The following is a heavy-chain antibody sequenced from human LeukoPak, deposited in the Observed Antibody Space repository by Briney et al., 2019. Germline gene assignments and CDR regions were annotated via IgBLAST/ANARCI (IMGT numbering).Heavy chain of an antibody. CDR1: GFTFSTYA. CDR3: AKNRGANYYNYYMDA. D-gene: IGHD4/OR15-4a*01. Sequence: PGGSLRLSCAASGFTFSTYAMSWVRQAPGKGLEWLSTIGGGGRDTFYADSVKGRFTVSRDNSKNTLYLQMSSLRAEDTAVYFCAKNRGANYYNYYMDAWGKGTTVTVSS. J-gene: IGHJ6*03. V-gene: IGHV3-23*01. CDR2: IGGGGRDT.